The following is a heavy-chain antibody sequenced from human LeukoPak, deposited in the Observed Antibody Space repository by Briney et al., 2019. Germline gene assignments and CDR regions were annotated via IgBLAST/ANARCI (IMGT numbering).Heavy chain of an antibody. CDR2: IYYSGST. Sequence: SETLSLTCSVPGGSISSYYWSWIRQPPGKGLEWIGYIYYSGSTNYNPSLKSRVTISVDTSKNQFSLKLSSVTAADTAVYYCARGARDSSGYSDYWGQGTLVTVSS. J-gene: IGHJ4*02. V-gene: IGHV4-59*01. CDR1: GGSISSYY. D-gene: IGHD3-22*01. CDR3: ARGARDSSGYSDY.